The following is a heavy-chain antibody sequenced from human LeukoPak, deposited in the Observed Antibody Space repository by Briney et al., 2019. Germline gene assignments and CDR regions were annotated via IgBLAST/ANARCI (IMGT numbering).Heavy chain of an antibody. V-gene: IGHV4-38-2*01. D-gene: IGHD6-19*01. J-gene: IGHJ4*02. CDR1: GYSISSGYY. Sequence: SETLSLTCAVSGYSISSGYYWGWIRQPPGKGLEWIGSIYYSGSTYYNPSLKSRVTISVDTSKNQFSLKLSSVTAADTAVYYCATRPSSIAVAGKTLDYWGQGTLVTVSS. CDR3: ATRPSSIAVAGKTLDY. CDR2: IYYSGST.